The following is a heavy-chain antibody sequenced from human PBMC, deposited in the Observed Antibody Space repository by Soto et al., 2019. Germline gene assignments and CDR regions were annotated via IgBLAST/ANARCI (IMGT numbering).Heavy chain of an antibody. V-gene: IGHV3-23*01. CDR1: GFTFSSYA. J-gene: IGHJ4*02. Sequence: PGGSLRLSCAASGFTFSSYAMSWVRQAPGKGLEWVSAISGSGGSTYYADSVKGRFTISRDNSKNTLYLQMNSLRAEDTAVYYCANPYGSGTRLFGYWGQGTLVTVSS. D-gene: IGHD3-10*01. CDR2: ISGSGGST. CDR3: ANPYGSGTRLFGY.